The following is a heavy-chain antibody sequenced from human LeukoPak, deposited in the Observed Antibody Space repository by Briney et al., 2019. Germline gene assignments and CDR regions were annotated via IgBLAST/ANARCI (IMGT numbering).Heavy chain of an antibody. CDR2: INHSGST. V-gene: IGHV4-34*01. Sequence: KASETLSLTCAVYGGSFSGYYWSWIRQPPGKGLEWIGEINHSGSTNYNPSLKSRVTISVDTSKNQFSLKLSSVTAADTAVYYCASPGHCRGGSCYHSFDYWGQGTLVTVSS. CDR3: ASPGHCRGGSCYHSFDY. J-gene: IGHJ4*02. CDR1: GGSFSGYY. D-gene: IGHD2-15*01.